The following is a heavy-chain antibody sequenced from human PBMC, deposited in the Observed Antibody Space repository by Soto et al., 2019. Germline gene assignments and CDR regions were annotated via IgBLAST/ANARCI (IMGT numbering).Heavy chain of an antibody. CDR1: GFTFSSYE. Sequence: EVQLVESGGGLVQPGGSLRLSCVASGFTFSSYEMNWVRQAPGKGLEWVSYISYSGSTIHYADSVKGRFTISRDNAKSSLYLQMNSRRAEDTAVYDCARTYGIAVAGNNWGQGTLGTVSS. CDR2: ISYSGSTI. V-gene: IGHV3-48*03. D-gene: IGHD6-19*01. J-gene: IGHJ4*02. CDR3: ARTYGIAVAGNN.